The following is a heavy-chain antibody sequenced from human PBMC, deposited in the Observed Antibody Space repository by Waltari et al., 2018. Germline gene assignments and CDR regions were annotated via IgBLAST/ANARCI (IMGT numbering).Heavy chain of an antibody. J-gene: IGHJ6*02. CDR1: GLPFSTYI. CDR3: ARPVAAAGNYGMDV. D-gene: IGHD6-13*01. CDR2: ITGSSRTI. V-gene: IGHV3-48*04. Sequence: EVQLVESGGTLVQPGGSLRLSRLASGLPFSTYIVNWVRQAPGKGLEWISYITGSSRTIYYTDSVKGRFTVSRDNAKNSLFLQMSSLRVEDTAVYYCARPVAAAGNYGMDVWGQGTTVTVSS.